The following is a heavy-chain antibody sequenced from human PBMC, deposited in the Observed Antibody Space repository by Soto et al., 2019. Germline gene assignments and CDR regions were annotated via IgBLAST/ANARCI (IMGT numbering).Heavy chain of an antibody. CDR1: GFTFSSYA. V-gene: IGHV3-23*01. CDR3: AKAAEDILTGLKA. Sequence: EVQLLESGGGLVQPGGSLRLSCEASGFTFSSYAMSWVRQAPGKGLEWVSGISGSGGSTYYADSVKGRFTISRDNSKNTLYLQMHSLRAEDTAVYYCAKAAEDILTGLKAWGQGTLVTVSS. J-gene: IGHJ5*02. D-gene: IGHD3-9*01. CDR2: ISGSGGST.